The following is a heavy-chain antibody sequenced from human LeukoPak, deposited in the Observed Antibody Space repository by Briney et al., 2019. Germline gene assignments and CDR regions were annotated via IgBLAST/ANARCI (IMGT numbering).Heavy chain of an antibody. J-gene: IGHJ5*02. V-gene: IGHV1-69*05. Sequence: SVKVSCKASGGTFSSYAISWVRQAPGQGLEWKGGIIPIFGTANYAQKFQGRVTITTDESTSTAYMELSSLRSEDTAVYYCARRRLAVAGNNWFYPWGQGTLVTVPS. CDR2: IIPIFGTA. D-gene: IGHD6-19*01. CDR1: GGTFSSYA. CDR3: ARRRLAVAGNNWFYP.